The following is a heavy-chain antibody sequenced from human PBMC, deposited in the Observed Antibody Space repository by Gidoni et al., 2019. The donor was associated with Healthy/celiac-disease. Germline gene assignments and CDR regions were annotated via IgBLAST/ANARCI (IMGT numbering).Heavy chain of an antibody. V-gene: IGHV1-8*01. J-gene: IGHJ6*02. CDR2: MNPNSGNT. D-gene: IGHD2-2*01. Sequence: QVQLVQSGAEVKKPGASVKVSCKASGYTFTSYDINWVRQATGQGLEWMGWMNPNSGNTGYAQKFQGRVTMTRNTSISTAYMELSSLRSEDTAVYYCARGKDCSSTSCYDSADYYYGMDVWGQGTTVTVSS. CDR1: GYTFTSYD. CDR3: ARGKDCSSTSCYDSADYYYGMDV.